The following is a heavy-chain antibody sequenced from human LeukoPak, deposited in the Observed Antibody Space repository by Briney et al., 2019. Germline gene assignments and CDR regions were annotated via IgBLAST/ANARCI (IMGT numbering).Heavy chain of an antibody. Sequence: ASVMVSCKASGYTFNTYDINWVRRATGQGLEWMGWMNPRSGNTGYAQKFQGRVTITRDTSISTAYMELRSLRSEDTAVYYCARGRKRFGQSRYYDFMDVWGKGTTVIDSS. J-gene: IGHJ6*03. CDR2: MNPRSGNT. CDR1: GYTFNTYD. V-gene: IGHV1-8*02. D-gene: IGHD1-14*01. CDR3: ARGRKRFGQSRYYDFMDV.